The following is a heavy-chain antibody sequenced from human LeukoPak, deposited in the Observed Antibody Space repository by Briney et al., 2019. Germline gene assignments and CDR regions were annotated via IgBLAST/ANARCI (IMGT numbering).Heavy chain of an antibody. J-gene: IGHJ6*03. CDR2: IYTSGST. CDR3: ARADGGNEYYYYYYMDV. Sequence: SQTLSLTCTVSGGSISSGSYYWSWIRLPAGKGLEWIGRIYTSGSTNYNPSLKSRVTISVDTSKNQFSLKLSSVTAADTAVYYCARADGGNEYYYYYYMDVWGKGTTVTVSS. D-gene: IGHD4-23*01. CDR1: GGSISSGSYY. V-gene: IGHV4-61*02.